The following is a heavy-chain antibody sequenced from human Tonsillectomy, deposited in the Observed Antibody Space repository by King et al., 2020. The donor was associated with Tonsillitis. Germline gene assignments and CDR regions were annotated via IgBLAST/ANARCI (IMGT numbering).Heavy chain of an antibody. J-gene: IGHJ5*02. Sequence: VQLVQSGGGLVKPGGSLRLSCAASGFTFSSYSMNWVRQAPGKGLEWVSSISSSSNYIYYADSVKGRFTISRDNAKNSLYLQMNSLRAEDTAVYYCARDRHYYDSSGYPPSTEFDPWGQGTLVTVSS. CDR1: GFTFSSYS. CDR2: ISSSSNYI. CDR3: ARDRHYYDSSGYPPSTEFDP. V-gene: IGHV3-21*01. D-gene: IGHD3-22*01.